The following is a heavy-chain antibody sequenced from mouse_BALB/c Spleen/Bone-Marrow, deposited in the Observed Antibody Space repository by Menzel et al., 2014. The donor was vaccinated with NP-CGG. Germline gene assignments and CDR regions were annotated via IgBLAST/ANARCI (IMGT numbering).Heavy chain of an antibody. D-gene: IGHD1-1*01. CDR3: ARYRYYGSSYAMDY. Sequence: EVQLVESGAELVKPGASVKLSCTASGFNIKDTYMHWVKQRPEQGLEWIGRIDPANGNTKYDPKFQGKATITADTSSNTAYLQLSSLTSEDTAVYYCARYRYYGSSYAMDYWGQGTSVTVSS. CDR1: GFNIKDTY. V-gene: IGHV14-3*02. CDR2: IDPANGNT. J-gene: IGHJ4*01.